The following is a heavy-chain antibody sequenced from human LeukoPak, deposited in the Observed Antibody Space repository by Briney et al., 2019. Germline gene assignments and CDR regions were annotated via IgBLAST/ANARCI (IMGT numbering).Heavy chain of an antibody. CDR3: AKEILEGYCSSTSCSTYYYYGMDV. CDR2: ISGSGGST. D-gene: IGHD2-2*01. CDR1: GFTFNSYA. V-gene: IGHV3-23*01. J-gene: IGHJ6*02. Sequence: GGSLRLSCAASGFTFNSYAMSWVRQAPGKGLEWVSAISGSGGSTYYADSVKGRFTISRDNSKNTLYLQMNSLRAEDTAVYYCAKEILEGYCSSTSCSTYYYYGMDVWGQGTTVTVSS.